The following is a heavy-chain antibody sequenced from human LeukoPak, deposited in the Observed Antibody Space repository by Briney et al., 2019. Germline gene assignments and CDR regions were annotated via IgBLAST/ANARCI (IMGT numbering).Heavy chain of an antibody. J-gene: IGHJ3*02. CDR3: ARDLVTVTKGFDI. Sequence: PSETLSLTCTVSGVSISSHYWSWLRQPPGKGLEWIGYIYYSGSTNYNPSLKSRVTISIDTSKNQFSLKLSSVTAADTAVYYCARDLVTVTKGFDIWGQGTMVSVSS. CDR2: IYYSGST. D-gene: IGHD4-17*01. CDR1: GVSISSHY. V-gene: IGHV4-59*11.